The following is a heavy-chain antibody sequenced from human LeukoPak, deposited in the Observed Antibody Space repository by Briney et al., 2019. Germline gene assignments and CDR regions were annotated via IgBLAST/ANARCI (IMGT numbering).Heavy chain of an antibody. CDR1: GESISGFY. D-gene: IGHD3-10*01. CDR3: AREGAVGAGNYYNQDYYYYYMDV. J-gene: IGHJ6*03. Sequence: SETLSLTCTVSGESISGFYWTWIRQPPGKGLEWIGYIYYSGSTNYNPSLKSRVTISVDMSKNQFSLKLSSVTAADTAVYYCAREGAVGAGNYYNQDYYYYYMDVWGKGTTVTISS. CDR2: IYYSGST. V-gene: IGHV4-59*12.